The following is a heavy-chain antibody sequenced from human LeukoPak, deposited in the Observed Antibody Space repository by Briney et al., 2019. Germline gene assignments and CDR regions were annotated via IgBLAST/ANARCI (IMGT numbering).Heavy chain of an antibody. CDR2: IYYSGST. J-gene: IGHJ3*01. D-gene: IGHD6-19*01. V-gene: IGHV4-59*07. Sequence: PSDTLSLMCGVWVGYMNSYYWVGLRHPPGGGLECIGYIYYSGSTKYSRSLERRVTLSVDTSQGQFSLTFNPVTAADTGVFFCARYSSLPSRASDAWG. CDR3: ARYSSLPSRASDA. CDR1: VGYMNSYY.